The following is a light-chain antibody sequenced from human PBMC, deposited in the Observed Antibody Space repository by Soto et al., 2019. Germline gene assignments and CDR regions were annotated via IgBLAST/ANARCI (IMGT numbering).Light chain of an antibody. Sequence: EIVLTQSPATLSLSPGERVTLSCRASQSVSSFLAWYQQKPGQAPRLLIYDASHRATGIPARFSGSESGTDFTLTISSLEPEDFAVYFCQQRSDWPLTFGGGTKVEIK. J-gene: IGKJ4*01. CDR2: DAS. CDR1: QSVSSF. V-gene: IGKV3-11*01. CDR3: QQRSDWPLT.